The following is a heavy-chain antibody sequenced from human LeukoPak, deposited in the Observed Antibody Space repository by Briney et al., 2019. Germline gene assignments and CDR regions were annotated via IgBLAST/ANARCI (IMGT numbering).Heavy chain of an antibody. CDR1: GGSISSGGYS. J-gene: IGHJ4*02. CDR3: ARLYSSSWYYFDY. V-gene: IGHV4-30-2*01. D-gene: IGHD6-13*01. CDR2: IYHSGST. Sequence: SQTLSLTCAVSGGSISSGGYSWSWIRQPPGRGLEWIGYIYHSGSTYYNPSLKSRVTISVDRSKNQFSLKLSSVTAADTAVYYCARLYSSSWYYFDYWGQGTLVTVSS.